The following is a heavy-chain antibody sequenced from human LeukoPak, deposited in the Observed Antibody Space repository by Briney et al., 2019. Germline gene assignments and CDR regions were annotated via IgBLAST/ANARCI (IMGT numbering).Heavy chain of an antibody. Sequence: SSETLSLTCTVSGGSISSYYWSWIRQPPGKGLEWIGYIYYSESTNYNPSLKSRVTISVDTSKNQFSLKLSSVTAADTAVYYCARVSASVAAADYYFDYWGQGTLVTVSS. J-gene: IGHJ4*02. CDR3: ARVSASVAAADYYFDY. CDR2: IYYSEST. D-gene: IGHD6-13*01. CDR1: GGSISSYY. V-gene: IGHV4-59*01.